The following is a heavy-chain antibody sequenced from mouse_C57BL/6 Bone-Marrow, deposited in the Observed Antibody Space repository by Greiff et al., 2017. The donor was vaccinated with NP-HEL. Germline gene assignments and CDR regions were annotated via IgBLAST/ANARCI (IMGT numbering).Heavy chain of an antibody. J-gene: IGHJ1*03. D-gene: IGHD1-1*01. CDR2: INYDGSST. V-gene: IGHV5-16*01. CDR3: AREHYYGSSHWYFDV. CDR1: GFTFSDYY. Sequence: EVQLQESEGGLVQPGSSMKLSCTASGFTFSDYYMAWVRQVPEKGLEWVANINYDGSSTYYLDSLKSRFIISRDNAKNILYLQMSSLKSEDTATYYCAREHYYGSSHWYFDVWGTGTTVTVSS.